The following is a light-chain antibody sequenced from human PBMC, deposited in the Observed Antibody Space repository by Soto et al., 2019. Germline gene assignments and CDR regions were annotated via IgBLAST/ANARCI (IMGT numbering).Light chain of an antibody. V-gene: IGKV1-39*01. CDR2: DAS. CDR3: QQSYISPIT. J-gene: IGKJ5*01. Sequence: DIQMTQSPSSLSASVGDRVAITCQASRDIADYLNWYQQIPGKAPKLLIYDASKLETGVPSRFSGSGSGTDFTLTVSSLQPEDFATYYCQQSYISPITFGLGTRLEIK. CDR1: RDIADY.